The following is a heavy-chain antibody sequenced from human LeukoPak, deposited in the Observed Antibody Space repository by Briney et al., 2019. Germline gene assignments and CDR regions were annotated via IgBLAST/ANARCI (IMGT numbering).Heavy chain of an antibody. CDR1: GFTFSSYA. Sequence: GGFLRLSCAASGFTFSSYAMHWVRQAPGKGLEWVAVISYDGSNKYYADSVKGRFTISRDNSKNTLYLQMNSLRAEDTAVYYCARDAVSMIGDDWFDPWGQGTLVTVSS. V-gene: IGHV3-30*04. CDR2: ISYDGSNK. D-gene: IGHD3-10*02. J-gene: IGHJ5*02. CDR3: ARDAVSMIGDDWFDP.